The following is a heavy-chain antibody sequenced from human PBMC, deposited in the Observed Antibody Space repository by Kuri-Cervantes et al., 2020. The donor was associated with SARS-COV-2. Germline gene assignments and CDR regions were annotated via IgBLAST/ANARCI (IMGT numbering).Heavy chain of an antibody. CDR3: AREYGFNWFAP. D-gene: IGHD5-24*01. V-gene: IGHV1-46*03. CDR1: GYTFSGNY. Sequence: SVTVSCKASGYTFSGNYMHGVRQAPGKGLEWMGMINPSGGATSYAQKLQGRVIMTRDTSTSTVYMELSSLRSDDTAVYYCAREYGFNWFAPWGQGTLVTVSS. J-gene: IGHJ5*02. CDR2: INPSGGAT.